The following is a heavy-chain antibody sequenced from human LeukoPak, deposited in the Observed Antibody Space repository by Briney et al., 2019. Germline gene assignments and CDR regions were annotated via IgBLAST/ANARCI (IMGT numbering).Heavy chain of an antibody. Sequence: PGGSLRLSCAASGFTFSSSAMTWVRQAPGKGLEWVSSLTGGSDNSEHADSVKGRFTISRDNSRNTLYLQMNSLRAEDTAVYYCARALNGFDIWGPGTLVTVSS. J-gene: IGHJ3*02. CDR2: LTGGSDNS. V-gene: IGHV3-23*01. CDR1: GFTFSSSA. CDR3: ARALNGFDI.